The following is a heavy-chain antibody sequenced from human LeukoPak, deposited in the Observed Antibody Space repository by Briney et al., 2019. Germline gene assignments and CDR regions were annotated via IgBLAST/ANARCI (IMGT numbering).Heavy chain of an antibody. CDR3: ARDAQRGFDYSNSLEY. J-gene: IGHJ4*02. D-gene: IGHD4-11*01. CDR1: KFTFSHYG. CDR2: IRSDGTNQ. V-gene: IGHV3-33*01. Sequence: GGSLRLSCAASKFTFSHYGMHWVRQAPGKGLQWVAVIRSDGTNQYYADSVKGRFTISRDNSNNMVHLQMNSLRVDDTGVYYCARDAQRGFDYSNSLEYWGQGALVTVSS.